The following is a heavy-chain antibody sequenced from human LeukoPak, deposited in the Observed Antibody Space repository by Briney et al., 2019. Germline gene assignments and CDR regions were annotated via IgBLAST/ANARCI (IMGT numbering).Heavy chain of an antibody. CDR3: AKSFYDSSGYYLFDY. V-gene: IGHV3-33*06. D-gene: IGHD3-22*01. CDR1: GFTFSSYG. J-gene: IGHJ4*02. Sequence: GRSLRLSCAASGFTFSSYGMHWVRQAPGKGLEWVAVIWYDGSNKYADSVKGRFTISRDNSKKTLYLQMNSLRAEDTAVYYCAKSFYDSSGYYLFDYWGQGTLVTVSS. CDR2: IWYDGSNK.